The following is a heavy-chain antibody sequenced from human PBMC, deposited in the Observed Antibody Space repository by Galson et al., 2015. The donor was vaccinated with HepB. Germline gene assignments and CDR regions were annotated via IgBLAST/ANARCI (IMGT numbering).Heavy chain of an antibody. J-gene: IGHJ4*02. Sequence: SLRLSCAASGFTFSNHSMNWVRQAPGKGLEWVSYISSDGATIYYADSVKGRFTISRDNAKNSLYLQMNSLGDEDTAVYYCARGPSPTTEAWYYFDYGGQGTLVTVSS. CDR1: GFTFSNHS. D-gene: IGHD1-1*01. V-gene: IGHV3-48*02. CDR3: ARGPSPTTEAWYYFDY. CDR2: ISSDGATI.